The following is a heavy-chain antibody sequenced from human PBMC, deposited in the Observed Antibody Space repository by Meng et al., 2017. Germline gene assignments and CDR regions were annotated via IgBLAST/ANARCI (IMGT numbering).Heavy chain of an antibody. CDR3: ARGGYSYGLWFDP. CDR2: IIPIFGTA. J-gene: IGHJ5*02. D-gene: IGHD5-18*01. CDR1: GGTLSSYA. Sequence: VESVAWGKKPGSSVKVSAKASGGTLSSYAISWVRQAPGQGVECMGGIIPIFGTANYAQKFQGRVTITADESTSTAYMELSSLGSEDTAVYYCARGGYSYGLWFDPWGQGTLVTVSS. V-gene: IGHV1-69*01.